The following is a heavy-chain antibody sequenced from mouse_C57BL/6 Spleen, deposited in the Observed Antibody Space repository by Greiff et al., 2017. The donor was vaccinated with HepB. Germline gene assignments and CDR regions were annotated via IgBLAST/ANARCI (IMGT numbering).Heavy chain of an antibody. CDR1: GYTFTSYW. J-gene: IGHJ2*02. CDR2: IDPSDSYT. Sequence: VQLQQPGAELVMPGASVKLSCTASGYTFTSYWMHWVKQRPGQGLEWIGEIDPSDSYTNYNQKFKGKSTLTVDKSSSTAYMQLSSLTSEYSAVYYCARKAQVTGFGYWGQGTSLTVSS. CDR3: ARKAQVTGFGY. D-gene: IGHD3-2*02. V-gene: IGHV1-69*01.